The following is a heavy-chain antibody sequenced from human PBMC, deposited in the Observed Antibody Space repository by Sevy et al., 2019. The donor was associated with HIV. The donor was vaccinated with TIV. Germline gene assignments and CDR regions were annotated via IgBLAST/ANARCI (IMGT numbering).Heavy chain of an antibody. V-gene: IGHV3-23*01. Sequence: GGSLRLSCEGSDLNLSGYSMLWVRQGPARGLEWVALISGRGEFSHYASSVTGRFIVSRDNSKNTLYLQMNSLRADDTAVYHCAKDRYTSASGLYDAFDLWGQGTMVTVSS. J-gene: IGHJ3*01. CDR1: DLNLSGYS. CDR2: ISGRGEFS. D-gene: IGHD3-16*02. CDR3: AKDRYTSASGLYDAFDL.